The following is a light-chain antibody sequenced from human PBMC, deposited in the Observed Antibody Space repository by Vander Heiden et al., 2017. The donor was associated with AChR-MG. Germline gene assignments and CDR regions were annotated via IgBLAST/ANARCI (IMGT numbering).Light chain of an antibody. V-gene: IGKV1-33*01. CDR1: QDIRKY. Sequence: DIQMTQSPSSLSASIGDRVTITCQASQDIRKYLNWYQQKPGKAPKLLTSDTSKLQTGVPSRFSGSGSGTDFTFTISNLQPEDIATYYCQQYDDFPLTFGQGTRLEIK. CDR2: DTS. CDR3: QQYDDFPLT. J-gene: IGKJ5*01.